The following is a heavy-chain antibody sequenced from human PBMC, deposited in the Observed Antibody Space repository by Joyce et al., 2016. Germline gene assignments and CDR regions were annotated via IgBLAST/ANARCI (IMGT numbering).Heavy chain of an antibody. CDR1: YY. J-gene: IGHJ6*02. CDR3: ARDTAMATGYYYYGMDV. Sequence: YYMHWVRQAPGQGLEWMGIINPSGGSTNSAQKFQGRVTMTRDTSTSTVYMELSSLRSEGTAVYYCARDTAMATGYYYYGMDVWGQGTTVTVSS. CDR2: INPSGGST. D-gene: IGHD5-18*01. V-gene: IGHV1-46*01.